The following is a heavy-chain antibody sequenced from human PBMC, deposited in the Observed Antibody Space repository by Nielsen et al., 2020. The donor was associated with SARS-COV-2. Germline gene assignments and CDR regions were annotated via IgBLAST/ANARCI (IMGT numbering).Heavy chain of an antibody. J-gene: IGHJ4*02. Sequence: GESLKISCAASGFAFNFYVMSWVRQAPGKGLEWVSVISGTGGSTYYADSVKGRFTVSRDNSKNTLYLQMNSLRAEDAAVYYCVKVLYGSGSNSFDYWGQGTLVTVSS. CDR2: ISGTGGST. CDR1: GFAFNFYV. CDR3: VKVLYGSGSNSFDY. D-gene: IGHD3-10*01. V-gene: IGHV3-23*01.